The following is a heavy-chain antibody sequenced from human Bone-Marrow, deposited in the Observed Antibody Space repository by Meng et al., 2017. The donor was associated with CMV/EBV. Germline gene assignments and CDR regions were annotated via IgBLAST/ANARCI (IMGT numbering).Heavy chain of an antibody. CDR1: GFTFSSYA. CDR3: ARGVTILGGGVGGLFDYYYYYGMDV. D-gene: IGHD1-26*01. J-gene: IGHJ6*02. V-gene: IGHV3-30-3*01. Sequence: GESLKISCAASGFTFSSYAMHWVRQAPGKGLEWVAVISYDGSNKYYADSVKGRFTISRDNSKNTLYLQMNSLRAEDTAVDYCARGVTILGGGVGGLFDYYYYYGMDVWGQGTTVTVSS. CDR2: ISYDGSNK.